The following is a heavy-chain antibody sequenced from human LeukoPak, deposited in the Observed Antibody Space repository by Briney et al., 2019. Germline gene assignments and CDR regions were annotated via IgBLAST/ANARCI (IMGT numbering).Heavy chain of an antibody. CDR2: INHSGST. J-gene: IGHJ4*02. V-gene: IGHV4-34*01. CDR1: GGSFSGYY. CDR3: ARNGDGYCSGGSCYYY. Sequence: SETLSLTCAVYGGSFSGYYWSWIRQPPGKGLEWIGEINHSGSTNYNPSLKSRVTISVDTSKNQFSLKLSSVTAADTAVYYCARNGDGYCSGGSCYYYWGQGTLVTVSS. D-gene: IGHD2-15*01.